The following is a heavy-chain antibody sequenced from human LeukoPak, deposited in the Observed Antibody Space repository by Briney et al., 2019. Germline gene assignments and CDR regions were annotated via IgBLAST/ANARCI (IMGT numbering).Heavy chain of an antibody. J-gene: IGHJ5*02. D-gene: IGHD5-18*01. Sequence: GGSLRLSCAASGFTFSSYAMSWVRQAPGKGLELVSVISGNGGRTYYADSVRGRFTISRDNSKNTLYLQMNSLRAEDTAVYYCAKVRDLDTVLGRFDNWGQGTLVTVS. CDR1: GFTFSSYA. CDR2: ISGNGGRT. V-gene: IGHV3-23*01. CDR3: AKVRDLDTVLGRFDN.